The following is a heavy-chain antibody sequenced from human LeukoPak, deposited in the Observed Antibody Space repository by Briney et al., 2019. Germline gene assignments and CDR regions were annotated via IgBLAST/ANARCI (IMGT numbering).Heavy chain of an antibody. J-gene: IGHJ4*02. CDR2: IYHSGST. CDR3: ARGITTPFDY. CDR1: GGSISSGGYS. Sequence: SETLSLTCAVSGGSISSGGYSWSWIRQPPGKGLEWIGYIYHSGSTYYNPSLKSRVTISVDRSKNQFSLKLSSVTAADTAVYYCARGITTPFDYRGQGTLVTVSS. D-gene: IGHD2-15*01. V-gene: IGHV4-30-2*01.